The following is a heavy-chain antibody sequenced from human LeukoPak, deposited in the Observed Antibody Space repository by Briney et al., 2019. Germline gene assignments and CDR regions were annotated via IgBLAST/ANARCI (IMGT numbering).Heavy chain of an antibody. D-gene: IGHD3-10*01. Sequence: GGSLRLSCAASGFAFRSSAMSWVRQAPGKGLEWVSSISDSDDSTYYGQSVKGRFTISRDKSKNTLYLQMNSLRADDTAVYYCAKDPLVRGLTYDYWGQRSLITVSS. CDR2: ISDSDDST. CDR3: AKDPLVRGLTYDY. V-gene: IGHV3-23*01. CDR1: GFAFRSSA. J-gene: IGHJ4*02.